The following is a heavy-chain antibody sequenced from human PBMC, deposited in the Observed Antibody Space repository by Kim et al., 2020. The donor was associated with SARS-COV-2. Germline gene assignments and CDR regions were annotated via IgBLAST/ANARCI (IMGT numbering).Heavy chain of an antibody. CDR2: IYYSGST. Sequence: SETLSLTCTVSGGSISSYYWSWIRQPPGKGLEWIGYIYYSGSTNYNPSLKSPVTISVDTSKNQFSLKLSSVTAADTAVYYCARAPRITMVRGVITWIDAFDIWGQGTMVTVSS. V-gene: IGHV4-59*01. J-gene: IGHJ3*02. CDR1: GGSISSYY. D-gene: IGHD3-10*01. CDR3: ARAPRITMVRGVITWIDAFDI.